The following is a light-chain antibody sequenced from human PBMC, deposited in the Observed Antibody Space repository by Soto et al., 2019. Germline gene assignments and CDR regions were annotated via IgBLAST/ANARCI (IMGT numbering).Light chain of an antibody. V-gene: IGKV3-11*01. CDR1: QSIRNY. J-gene: IGKJ4*01. CDR2: DAS. CDR3: QQRNDWVT. Sequence: EVGLTQSPATLSLSPGERATLSCRASQSIRNYLAWYQQKPGQAPRLLIYDASNRATGIPARFSGSGSGTDFILTISSLEPEDSGVYYCQQRNDWVTFGGGTKVDI.